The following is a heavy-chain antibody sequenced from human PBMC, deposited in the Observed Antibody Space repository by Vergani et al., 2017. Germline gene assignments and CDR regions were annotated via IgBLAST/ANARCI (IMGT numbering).Heavy chain of an antibody. Sequence: QVQLQESGPGLVRPSETLSLTCTVSGGSLSGYYWNWIRQTPGEGLEWIWYVADSGYFNYNPSLKTRVSMSSDTSNNQFSLMLSSVTVADTAVYYCARSIVSRNPPDYFDNWGQGTLVTVSS. CDR2: VADSGYF. CDR1: GGSLSGYY. CDR3: ARSIVSRNPPDYFDN. J-gene: IGHJ4*02. V-gene: IGHV4-59*01. D-gene: IGHD1-14*01.